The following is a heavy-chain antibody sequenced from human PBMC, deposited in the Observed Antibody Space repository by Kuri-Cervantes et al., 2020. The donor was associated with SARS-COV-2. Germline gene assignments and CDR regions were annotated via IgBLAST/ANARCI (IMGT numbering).Heavy chain of an antibody. CDR3: ARVKTIFGVAPFDY. V-gene: IGHV4-30-2*01. CDR1: GGSISSGGYY. D-gene: IGHD3-3*01. J-gene: IGHJ4*02. CDR2: IYHSGST. Sequence: SCTVSGGSISSGGYYWCWIRQPPGKGLEWIGYIYHSGSTYYNPSLKSRVTISVDRSKNQFSLKLSSVTAADTAVYYCARVKTIFGVAPFDYWGQGTLVTVSS.